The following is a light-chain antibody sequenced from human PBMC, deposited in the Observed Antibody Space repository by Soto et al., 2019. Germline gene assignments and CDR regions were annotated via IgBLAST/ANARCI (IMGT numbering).Light chain of an antibody. CDR1: QSISRY. CDR2: GAS. Sequence: TPYPSSLSASVGDRVTITCRASQSISRYLAWYQQKPGQGPRLLIYGASSRATGTPDRFSGSGSGTDFTLTINRLEPEDFALYYCQQYGSSPPTFGQGTKVDI. V-gene: IGKV3-20*01. CDR3: QQYGSSPPT. J-gene: IGKJ1*01.